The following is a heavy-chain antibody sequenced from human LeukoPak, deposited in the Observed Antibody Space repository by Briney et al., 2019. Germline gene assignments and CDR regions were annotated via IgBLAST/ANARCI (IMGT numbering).Heavy chain of an antibody. D-gene: IGHD7-27*01. Sequence: GASVKVSCKASGYTFTGHYMHWVRPAPGQGLEWMGWINPNSGGTNYAQKFQGRVTMTRDTSISTAYMELSRMRSDDTAVYYCARDSAGDLDSWGQGTLVTVSS. CDR1: GYTFTGHY. CDR2: INPNSGGT. CDR3: ARDSAGDLDS. J-gene: IGHJ4*02. V-gene: IGHV1-2*02.